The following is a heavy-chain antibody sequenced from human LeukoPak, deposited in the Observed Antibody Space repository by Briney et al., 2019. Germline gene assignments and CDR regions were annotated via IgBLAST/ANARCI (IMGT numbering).Heavy chain of an antibody. CDR2: IKQDGSEK. J-gene: IGHJ4*01. CDR1: GFTFSSYW. V-gene: IGHV3-7*01. Sequence: GGSLRLSCAASGFTFSSYWMSWVRQAPGKGLEWVANIKQDGSEKYYVDSVKGRFTISRGNAKNSLYLQMNSLRAEDTAVYYCARDPNFGYSYGYDYWGQGTLVTVSS. CDR3: ARDPNFGYSYGYDY. D-gene: IGHD5-18*01.